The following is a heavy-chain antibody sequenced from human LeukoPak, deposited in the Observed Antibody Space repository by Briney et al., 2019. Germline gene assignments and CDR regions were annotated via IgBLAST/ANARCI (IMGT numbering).Heavy chain of an antibody. V-gene: IGHV1-18*01. D-gene: IGHD6-19*01. CDR2: ISAYNGNT. CDR3: ARGGYSSPRGWFDP. J-gene: IGHJ5*02. CDR1: GYTFTSYG. Sequence: ASVKVSCKASGYTFTSYGISWVRQAPGQGLEWMGWISAYNGNTNYAQKLQGRVTMTRDMSTSTVYMDLSSLRSEDTAVYYCARGGYSSPRGWFDPWGQGTLVTVSS.